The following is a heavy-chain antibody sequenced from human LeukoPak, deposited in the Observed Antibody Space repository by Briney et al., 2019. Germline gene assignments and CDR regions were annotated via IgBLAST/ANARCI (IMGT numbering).Heavy chain of an antibody. CDR1: GYTFTNYG. CDR3: ARYNSMFRGVTTSDY. Sequence: ASVKVSCKASGYTFTNYGFTWVRQAPGQGVEWVGNRDYNGDTNYAQKFQDRVTMTTDTSTSTAYMELRSLKSDDTAIYYCARYNSMFRGVTTSDYWGQGTLVIVSS. CDR2: RDYNGDT. J-gene: IGHJ4*02. V-gene: IGHV1-18*01. D-gene: IGHD3-10*01.